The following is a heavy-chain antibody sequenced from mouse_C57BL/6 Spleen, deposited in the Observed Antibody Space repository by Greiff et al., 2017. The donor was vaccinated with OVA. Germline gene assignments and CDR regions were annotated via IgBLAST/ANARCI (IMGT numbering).Heavy chain of an antibody. J-gene: IGHJ4*01. CDR1: GYTFTDHT. CDR3: ARYNYGPYYDAMDY. D-gene: IGHD1-1*02. V-gene: IGHV1-78*01. Sequence: VKVVESDAELVKPGASVKISCKVSGYTFTDHTIHWMKQRPEQGLEWIGYIYPRDGSTKYNEKFKGKATLTADKSSSTAYMQLNSLTSEDSAVYVCARYNYGPYYDAMDYWGQGTSVTVSS. CDR2: IYPRDGST.